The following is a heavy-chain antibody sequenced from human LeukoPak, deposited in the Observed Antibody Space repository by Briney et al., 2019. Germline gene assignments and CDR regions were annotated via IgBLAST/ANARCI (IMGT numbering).Heavy chain of an antibody. J-gene: IGHJ4*02. CDR1: GGSVSSGSYY. V-gene: IGHV4-61*01. CDR2: IYYSGST. Sequence: KPSETLSLTCTVSGGSVSSGSYYWSWIRQPPGKGLEWIGYIYYSGSTNYNPSLKSRVTISVDTSKNQFSLKLSSVTAADTAVYYCARALSGYSYGSHPNPHFDYWGQGTLVTVSS. D-gene: IGHD5-18*01. CDR3: ARALSGYSYGSHPNPHFDY.